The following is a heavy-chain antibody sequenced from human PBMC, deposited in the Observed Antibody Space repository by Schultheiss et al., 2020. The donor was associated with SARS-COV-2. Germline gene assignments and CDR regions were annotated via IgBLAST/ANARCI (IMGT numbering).Heavy chain of an antibody. CDR2: ISSSGMTI. J-gene: IGHJ2*01. V-gene: IGHV3-48*03. CDR3: AKRGYDSSGYYSDWYFDL. CDR1: GFTFSSYE. Sequence: GGSLRLSCAASGFTFSSYEMNWIRQAPGKGLEWVSYISSSGMTIHYADSVKGRFTISRDNSKNTLYLQMNSLRAEDTAVYYCAKRGYDSSGYYSDWYFDLWGRGTLVTVSS. D-gene: IGHD3-22*01.